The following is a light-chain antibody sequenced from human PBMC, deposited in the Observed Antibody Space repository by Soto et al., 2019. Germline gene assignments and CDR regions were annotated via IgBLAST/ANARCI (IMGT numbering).Light chain of an antibody. J-gene: IGLJ2*01. V-gene: IGLV1-40*01. CDR3: QSYDSSLSGSV. CDR2: GNN. Sequence: QPVLTQPPSVSGAPGQRVTISCTGSSSNIGAGYDVHWYQLLPGTAPKLLIYGNNNRPSGVPDRFSGSKSGTSASLAITGLQAEDEAHYYCQSYDSSLSGSVFGGGTKLTVL. CDR1: SSNIGAGYD.